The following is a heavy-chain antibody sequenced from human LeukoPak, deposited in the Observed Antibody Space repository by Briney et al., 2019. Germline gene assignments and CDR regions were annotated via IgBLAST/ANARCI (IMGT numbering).Heavy chain of an antibody. CDR2: ISADSGDT. J-gene: IGHJ4*02. CDR1: GYTFINYG. D-gene: IGHD6-19*01. V-gene: IGHV1-18*01. CDR3: AREDSSGWFDY. Sequence: ASVKVSCKASGYTFINYGITWVRQAPGQGLEWMGWISADSGDTKYAQKLQDRVTMTTDTSTNIAYMELGSLRSDDTAVYFCAREDSSGWFDYWGQGTLVTVSS.